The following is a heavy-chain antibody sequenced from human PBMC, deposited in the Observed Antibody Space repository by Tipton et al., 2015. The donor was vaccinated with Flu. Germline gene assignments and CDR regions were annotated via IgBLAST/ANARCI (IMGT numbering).Heavy chain of an antibody. J-gene: IGHJ5*02. CDR2: IYTSGGGGT. Sequence: TLSLTCTVSGASINSYHWTWIRQPAGKGLEWIGRIYTSGGGGTDYNPSLRSRVTVSVDTSKNQVSLKLGSVTAADTAVYYCARDPLPSRFRPGFDPWGQGYLVTVSS. D-gene: IGHD3-16*01. V-gene: IGHV4-4*07. CDR3: ARDPLPSRFRPGFDP. CDR1: GASINSYH.